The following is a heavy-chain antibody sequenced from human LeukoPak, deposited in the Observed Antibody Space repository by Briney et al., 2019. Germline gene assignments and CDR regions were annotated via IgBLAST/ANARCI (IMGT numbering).Heavy chain of an antibody. CDR1: GGSISSSSFY. D-gene: IGHD2-15*01. J-gene: IGHJ6*03. CDR2: ICYSGRT. V-gene: IGHV4-39*07. Sequence: SETLSLTCTVSGGSISSSSFYWGWIRQPPGKGLECIGSICYSGRTYYNPSLKSRVTISVDTSKNQFSLKLSSVTAADTAVYYCARSVEGYCSGGSCYSYYYYMDVWGKGTTVTVSS. CDR3: ARSVEGYCSGGSCYSYYYYMDV.